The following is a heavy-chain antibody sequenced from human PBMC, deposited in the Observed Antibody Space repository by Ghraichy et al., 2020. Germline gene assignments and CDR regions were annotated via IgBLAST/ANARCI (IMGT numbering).Heavy chain of an antibody. Sequence: GGSLRLSCAASGVTFNSYEMNWVRQAPGKGLEWVSYISSSGGSIYYADSVRGRFTISRDNAKNSLFLQMNSLRAEDTAVYYCARDMLNAGAVDYWGQGTLVTVSS. J-gene: IGHJ4*02. CDR1: GVTFNSYE. V-gene: IGHV3-48*03. CDR2: ISSSGGSI. CDR3: ARDMLNAGAVDY. D-gene: IGHD1-26*01.